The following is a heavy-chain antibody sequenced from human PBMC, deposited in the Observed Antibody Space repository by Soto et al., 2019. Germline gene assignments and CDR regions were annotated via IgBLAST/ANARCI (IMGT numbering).Heavy chain of an antibody. J-gene: IGHJ6*04. Sequence: GGSLRLSCAASGFTFSSYAMSWVRQAPGKGLEWVSGISAGGGNTYFADSVKGRFTISRDNSKNTLYLQMNSLRAEDTAVYYCARAGFGVVGYMDVWGKGTTVTVSS. V-gene: IGHV3-23*01. D-gene: IGHD3-3*01. CDR1: GFTFSSYA. CDR3: ARAGFGVVGYMDV. CDR2: ISAGGGNT.